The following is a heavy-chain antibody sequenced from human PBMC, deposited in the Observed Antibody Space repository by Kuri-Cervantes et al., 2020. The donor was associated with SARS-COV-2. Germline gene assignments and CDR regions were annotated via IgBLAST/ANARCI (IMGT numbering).Heavy chain of an antibody. CDR3: TREGHGSGWDAEYFHH. V-gene: IGHV1-69*13. Sequence: SVKVSCKASGGTFSNYGTSWVRQAPGQGLEWMGGIIPSFGTTKYARKFQGRVTITADESTSTAYMELSSLRYEDTAVYYCTREGHGSGWDAEYFHHWGQGTLVTVSS. CDR2: IIPSFGTT. D-gene: IGHD6-19*01. J-gene: IGHJ1*01. CDR1: GGTFSNYG.